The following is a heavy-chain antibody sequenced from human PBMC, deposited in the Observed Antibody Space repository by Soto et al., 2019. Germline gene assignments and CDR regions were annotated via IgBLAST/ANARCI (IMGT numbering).Heavy chain of an antibody. J-gene: IGHJ4*02. V-gene: IGHV1-69*01. CDR1: GGTFSSYA. D-gene: IGHD3-10*01. CDR3: AREGGGETLVRGVMRY. Sequence: QVQLVQSGAEVKQPGSSVKVSCKASGGTFSSYAISWVRQAPGQGLEWMGGVIPIFGTANYAQKFQGRVTRAADETTSTAYMGPSSQRSEDTAVYYWAREGGGETLVRGVMRYWGQGTLDTVSS. CDR2: VIPIFGTA.